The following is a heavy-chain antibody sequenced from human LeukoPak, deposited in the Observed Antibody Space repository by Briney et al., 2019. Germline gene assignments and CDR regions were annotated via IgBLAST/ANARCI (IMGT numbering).Heavy chain of an antibody. J-gene: IGHJ4*02. CDR3: ARDPDGVGGAPFEH. CDR1: GDSISTTSYY. D-gene: IGHD3-10*01. CDR2: SYFRGTT. V-gene: IGHV4-39*02. Sequence: SETLSLTCTVSGDSISTTSYYWAWIPQSPGKGLEWIGSSYFRGTTHYNLSLKSRVSISIDTSKSQFSLKLSSVTAAATAVYYCARDPDGVGGAPFEHRGQGILVTVSS.